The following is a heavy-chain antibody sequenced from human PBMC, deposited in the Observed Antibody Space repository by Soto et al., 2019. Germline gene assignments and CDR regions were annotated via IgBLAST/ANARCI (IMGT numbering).Heavy chain of an antibody. Sequence: QVQLVQSGAEEKKPGASVKVSCKASGYTFTSYAMHWVRQAPGQRLEWMGWINAGNGNTKYSQKFQGRVTITRDTSANTAYMELGSLRSEDTAVYCCARSIVVVTALDYWGQGTLVTVSS. V-gene: IGHV1-3*05. J-gene: IGHJ4*02. CDR1: GYTFTSYA. D-gene: IGHD2-21*02. CDR2: INAGNGNT. CDR3: ARSIVVVTALDY.